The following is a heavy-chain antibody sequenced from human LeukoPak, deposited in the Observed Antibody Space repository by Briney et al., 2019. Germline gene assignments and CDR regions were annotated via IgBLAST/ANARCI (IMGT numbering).Heavy chain of an antibody. Sequence: GGSLRLSCAASGFTFSDYYMSWIRQAPGKGLEWVSYISSSGSTIYYADSVKGRFTISRDNAKNSLYLQMNSLRAEDTAVYYCASFQEKYYDHSYWGQGTLVTVSS. CDR3: ASFQEKYYDHSY. J-gene: IGHJ4*02. V-gene: IGHV3-11*01. D-gene: IGHD3-3*01. CDR1: GFTFSDYY. CDR2: ISSSGSTI.